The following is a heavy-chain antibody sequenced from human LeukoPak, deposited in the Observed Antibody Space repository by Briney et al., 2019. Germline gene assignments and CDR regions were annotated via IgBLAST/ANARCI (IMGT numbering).Heavy chain of an antibody. D-gene: IGHD1-14*01. Sequence: GGSLRLSCAASGFTFSSYAMSWVRQAPGKGLEWVSGIGGSGNNRYYANSVRGRFTISRDNSKNTLFLQVNTLRADDTAVYFCAKSPLTRPLFFDYWGRGTLVTVSA. CDR2: IGGSGNNR. V-gene: IGHV3-23*01. CDR3: AKSPLTRPLFFDY. J-gene: IGHJ4*02. CDR1: GFTFSSYA.